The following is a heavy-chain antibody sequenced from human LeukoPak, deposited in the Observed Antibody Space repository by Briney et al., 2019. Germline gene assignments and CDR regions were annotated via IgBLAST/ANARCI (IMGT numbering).Heavy chain of an antibody. CDR3: ARTQPPCTSCPLLGY. CDR2: INPNSGGT. D-gene: IGHD2-2*01. Sequence: ASVKVSCKASGYTFTGYYMHWVRQAPGQGLEWMGWINPNSGGTTYAQKFQGLVTMSRDTSITTAYIELSRLTSDDTAIYYCARTQPPCTSCPLLGYWGQGTLVTVSS. CDR1: GYTFTGYY. V-gene: IGHV1-2*02. J-gene: IGHJ4*02.